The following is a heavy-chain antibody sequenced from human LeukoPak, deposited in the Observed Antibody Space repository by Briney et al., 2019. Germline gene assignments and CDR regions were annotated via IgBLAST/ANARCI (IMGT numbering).Heavy chain of an antibody. CDR1: GFTFDDYA. D-gene: IGHD2-15*01. V-gene: IGHV3-9*01. J-gene: IGHJ4*02. CDR2: ISWNSGSI. CDR3: ARRTRSQDFDY. Sequence: GRSLRLSCAASGFTFDDYAMHWVRQAPGKGLEWVSGISWNSGSIGYADSVKGRFAISRDNAKNSLFLQMNSLRAEDTAVYYCARRTRSQDFDYWGQGTLVTVSS.